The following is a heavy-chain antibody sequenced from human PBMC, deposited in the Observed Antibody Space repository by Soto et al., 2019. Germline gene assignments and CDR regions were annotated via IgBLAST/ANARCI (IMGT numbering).Heavy chain of an antibody. Sequence: ASVKVSCKASGGTFSSYAISWVRQAPGQGLEWMGGIIPIFGTANYAQKFQGRVTITADESTSTAYMELSSLRSEDTAVYYCARGISYYDSSGYYGPTEKYYYYYYGMDVWGQGTTVTVSS. CDR2: IIPIFGTA. V-gene: IGHV1-69*13. CDR3: ARGISYYDSSGYYGPTEKYYYYYYGMDV. D-gene: IGHD3-22*01. J-gene: IGHJ6*02. CDR1: GGTFSSYA.